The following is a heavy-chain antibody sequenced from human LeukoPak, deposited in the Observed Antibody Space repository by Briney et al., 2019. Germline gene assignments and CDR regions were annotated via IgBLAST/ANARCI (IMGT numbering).Heavy chain of an antibody. Sequence: GRSLRLSCTVSGFTFGDYAMSWFRQAPGKGLEWVGFIRSKAYGGTTEYAASVKGRFTISRDDSKSIAYLQMNSLKTEDTAVYYCTRGGYSGYVTFDYWGQGTLVTVSS. CDR1: GFTFGDYA. D-gene: IGHD5-12*01. V-gene: IGHV3-49*03. CDR2: IRSKAYGGTT. J-gene: IGHJ4*02. CDR3: TRGGYSGYVTFDY.